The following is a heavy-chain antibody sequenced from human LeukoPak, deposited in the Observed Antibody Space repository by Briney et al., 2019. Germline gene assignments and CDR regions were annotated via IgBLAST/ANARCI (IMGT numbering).Heavy chain of an antibody. Sequence: SVKVSCKASGGTFSSYAISWVRQAPGQGLEWMGGIIPIFGTANYAQKFQGRVTITADESTSTAYMELSSLRSEDTAVYYCARYDFWSGSTHPMDVWGKGTTVTVSS. V-gene: IGHV1-69*13. J-gene: IGHJ6*03. D-gene: IGHD3-3*01. CDR1: GGTFSSYA. CDR2: IIPIFGTA. CDR3: ARYDFWSGSTHPMDV.